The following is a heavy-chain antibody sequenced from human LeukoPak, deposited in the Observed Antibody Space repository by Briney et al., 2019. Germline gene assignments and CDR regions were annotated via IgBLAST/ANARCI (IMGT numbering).Heavy chain of an antibody. CDR2: IIPIFGTA. CDR3: ARSLGYCSGGSCYFRWFDP. D-gene: IGHD2-15*01. Sequence: ASVKVSCKASGGTFSSYAISWVRQAPGQGLEWMGGIIPIFGTANYAQKFQGRVTITADKSTSTAYMELSSLRSEDTAVYYCARSLGYCSGGSCYFRWFDPWGQGTLVTVSS. V-gene: IGHV1-69*06. CDR1: GGTFSSYA. J-gene: IGHJ5*02.